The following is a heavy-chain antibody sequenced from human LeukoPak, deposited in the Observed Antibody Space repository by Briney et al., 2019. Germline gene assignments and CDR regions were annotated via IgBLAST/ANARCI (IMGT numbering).Heavy chain of an antibody. D-gene: IGHD3-10*01. J-gene: IGHJ6*02. CDR3: AREGAWYVSGSYSGYFYGMDV. CDR1: GFTFSNYG. Sequence: PGGSLRLSCEASGFTFSNYGMNWVRQAPGKGLEWVSYIRPNDGTTHYADSVKGRFTISRDNAKNSLYLQMNSLRAEDTAVYYCAREGAWYVSGSYSGYFYGMDVWGQGTTVTVSS. V-gene: IGHV3-48*04. CDR2: IRPNDGTT.